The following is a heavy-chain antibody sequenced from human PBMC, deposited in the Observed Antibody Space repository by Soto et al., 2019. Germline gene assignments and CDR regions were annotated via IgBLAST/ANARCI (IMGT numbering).Heavy chain of an antibody. CDR3: ARQDRYLSYGSGSYDWFDP. Sequence: GESLKISCKGSGYSFTSYWIGWVRQMPGKGLEWMGIIYPGDSDTRYSPSFQGQVTISADKSISTAYLQWSSLKASDTAMYYCARQDRYLSYGSGSYDWFDPWGQGTLVTVSS. D-gene: IGHD3-10*01. CDR1: GYSFTSYW. CDR2: IYPGDSDT. J-gene: IGHJ5*02. V-gene: IGHV5-51*01.